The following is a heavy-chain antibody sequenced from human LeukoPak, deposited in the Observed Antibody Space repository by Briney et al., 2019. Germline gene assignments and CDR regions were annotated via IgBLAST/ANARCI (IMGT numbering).Heavy chain of an antibody. CDR3: VRHSGTSRIFGFDC. D-gene: IGHD1-26*01. J-gene: IGHJ4*02. CDR1: GGSISTYY. Sequence: PSETLSLTCTVSGGSISTYYWSWIRQPPGKGLEWIGYVYYSGSTNYNSSLKSRVTISADTSKSQFSLKLSSVTAADTAVYYCVRHSGTSRIFGFDCWGQGTLVTVSS. V-gene: IGHV4-59*01. CDR2: VYYSGST.